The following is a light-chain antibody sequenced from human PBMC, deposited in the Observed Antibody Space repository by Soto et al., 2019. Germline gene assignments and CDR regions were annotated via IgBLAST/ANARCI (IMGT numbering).Light chain of an antibody. CDR3: QQGSYWPPELT. CDR1: QSVRSY. Sequence: EIVLTQSPATLSLSPGERATLSCRASQSVRSYLAWYQQKPAQPPRLLISDASNMATGIPARFSGSGAGSDVYLTSSSVEPEDFAVYYCQQGSYWPPELTFGGGTKVEIK. CDR2: DAS. J-gene: IGKJ4*01. V-gene: IGKV3-11*01.